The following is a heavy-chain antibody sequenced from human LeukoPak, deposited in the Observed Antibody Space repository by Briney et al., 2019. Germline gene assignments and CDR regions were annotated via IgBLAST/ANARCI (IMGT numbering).Heavy chain of an antibody. V-gene: IGHV4-59*02. CDR2: IYHTGST. J-gene: IGHJ5*02. Sequence: PSEALSLTCTISGGSVSDYYWSWIRQSPGKGLEWIGYIYHTGSTSYSPPLKSRVTISVDTSKNQFSLKLSSVTAADTAVYYCARLRYSYGSSMGWFDPWGQGTLVTVSS. D-gene: IGHD5-18*01. CDR1: GGSVSDYY. CDR3: ARLRYSYGSSMGWFDP.